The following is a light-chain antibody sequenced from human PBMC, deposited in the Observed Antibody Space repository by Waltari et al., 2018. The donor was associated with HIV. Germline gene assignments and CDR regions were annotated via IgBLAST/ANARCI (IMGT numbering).Light chain of an antibody. CDR3: AAWDDSLSGYV. V-gene: IGLV1-47*01. CDR1: SSNIGSHY. CDR2: RND. J-gene: IGLJ1*01. Sequence: QSVLTKPPSASGTPGQRVTISCSGGSSNIGSHYVFWYKLLPGTAPKLLVYRNDQRPSGVPDRLAGSKSGTSASLAISGLRSEDEADYYCAAWDDSLSGYVFGTGTKVTVL.